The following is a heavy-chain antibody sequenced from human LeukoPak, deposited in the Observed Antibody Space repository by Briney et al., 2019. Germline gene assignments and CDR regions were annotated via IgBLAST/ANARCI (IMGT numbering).Heavy chain of an antibody. D-gene: IGHD2-21*02. CDR3: AKPGYCGGDCYGLGHGAFDI. Sequence: PGGSLRLSCAASGFTFDDYAMHWVRQAPGKGLEWVSGISCNSGSIGYADSVKGRFTISRDNAKNSLYLQMNSLRAEDMALYYCAKPGYCGGDCYGLGHGAFDIWGQGTMVTVSS. CDR2: ISCNSGSI. CDR1: GFTFDDYA. J-gene: IGHJ3*02. V-gene: IGHV3-9*03.